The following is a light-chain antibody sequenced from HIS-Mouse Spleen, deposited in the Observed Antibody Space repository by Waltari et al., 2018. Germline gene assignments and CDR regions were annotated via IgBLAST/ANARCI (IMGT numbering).Light chain of an antibody. V-gene: IGKV2-28*01. CDR1: QSLLHSNGYDS. CDR2: LGS. J-gene: IGKJ2*01. Sequence: SVMTQSPLSMPVTPGEPASIPCRSRQSLLHSNGYDSLDCYLQKPGQSPQLLIYLGSNRASGVPDRFSGSGSGTDFTLKISRVEAEDVGVYYCMQALQTPWTFGQGTKLEIK. CDR3: MQALQTPWT.